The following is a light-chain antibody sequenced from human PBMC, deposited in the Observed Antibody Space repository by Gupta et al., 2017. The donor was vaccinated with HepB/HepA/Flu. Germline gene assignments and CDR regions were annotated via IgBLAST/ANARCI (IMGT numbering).Light chain of an antibody. Sequence: DIVMTPSPLSLPVTPGEPASISCRSSQSLLHSDGYNPLDWYLQKPGQSPQLLIYFGSNRAPGVPDRFSGRGAGTDFTLKISRVEAEDVGVYYCMQALQTPWTFGQGTKVEIK. CDR2: FGS. CDR1: QSLLHSDGYNP. J-gene: IGKJ1*01. CDR3: MQALQTPWT. V-gene: IGKV2-28*01.